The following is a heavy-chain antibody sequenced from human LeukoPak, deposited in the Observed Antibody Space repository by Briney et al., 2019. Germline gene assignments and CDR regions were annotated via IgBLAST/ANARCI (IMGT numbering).Heavy chain of an antibody. D-gene: IGHD6-13*01. CDR2: ISSSGSTI. J-gene: IGHJ4*02. CDR3: ARSIAAAGSYFDY. Sequence: GGSLRLSCAASGFTFSSYAMSWIRQAPGKGLEWVSYISSSGSTIYYADSVKGRFTISRDNAKNSLYLQMNSLRAEDTAVYYCARSIAAAGSYFDYWAREPWSPSPQ. V-gene: IGHV3-11*01. CDR1: GFTFSSYA.